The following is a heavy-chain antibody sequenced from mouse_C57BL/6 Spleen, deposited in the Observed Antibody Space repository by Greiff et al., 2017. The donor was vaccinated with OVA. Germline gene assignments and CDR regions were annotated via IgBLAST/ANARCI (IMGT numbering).Heavy chain of an antibody. V-gene: IGHV1-15*01. CDR1: GYTFTDYE. J-gene: IGHJ2*01. Sequence: QVQLQQSGAELVRPGASVTLSCKASGYTFTDYEMHWVKQTPVHGLEWIGAIDPETGGTAYNQKFKGKAILTADKSSSTAYMELRSLTSEDSAVYYCTRHGSSSNYFDYWGQGTTLTVSS. D-gene: IGHD1-1*01. CDR3: TRHGSSSNYFDY. CDR2: IDPETGGT.